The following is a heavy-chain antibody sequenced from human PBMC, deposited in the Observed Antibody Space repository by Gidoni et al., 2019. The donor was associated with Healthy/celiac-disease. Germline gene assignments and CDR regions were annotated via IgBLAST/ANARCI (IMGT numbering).Heavy chain of an antibody. D-gene: IGHD6-19*01. CDR3: ARDRIAVAGGKDLMISSFDY. CDR1: GDSVSSNSAA. V-gene: IGHV6-1*01. J-gene: IGHJ4*02. CDR2: TYYRSKWYN. Sequence: QVQLQQSGPGLVKPSQTLSLTCAISGDSVSSNSAAWNWIRQSPSRGLEWLGRTYYRSKWYNDYAVSVKSRITINPDTSKNQFSLQLNSVTPEDTAVYYCARDRIAVAGGKDLMISSFDYWGQGTLVTVSS.